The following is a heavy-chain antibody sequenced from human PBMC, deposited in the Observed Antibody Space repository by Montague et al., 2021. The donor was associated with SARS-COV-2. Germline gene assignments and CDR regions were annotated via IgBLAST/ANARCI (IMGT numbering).Heavy chain of an antibody. Sequence: SETLSLTCTVSGGSISSDTYYWGWVRQPPGKGLEWIGTINYSGNTYYNPSLKSRVTISVDTSKNQFSLKVTSVTAADTAVYYCARRASWQHSWFFDLWGRGTLVTVSS. CDR1: GGSISSDTYY. V-gene: IGHV4-39*01. CDR3: ARRASWQHSWFFDL. D-gene: IGHD2-21*01. J-gene: IGHJ2*01. CDR2: INYSGNT.